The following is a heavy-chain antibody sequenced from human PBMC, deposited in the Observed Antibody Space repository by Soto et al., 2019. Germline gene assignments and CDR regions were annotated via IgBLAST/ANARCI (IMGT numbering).Heavy chain of an antibody. CDR1: GYTITSYA. Sequence: GASLKVSRKASGYTITSYAMHWVRQTPGQRLEWMGWINAGNGNTKYSQKFQGRVTISRDNSKNTLYLQMNSLRADDTAVYYCAKEGSGSYHPIDYWGQGTLVTVSS. J-gene: IGHJ4*02. V-gene: IGHV1-3*01. CDR3: AKEGSGSYHPIDY. CDR2: INAGNGNT. D-gene: IGHD1-26*01.